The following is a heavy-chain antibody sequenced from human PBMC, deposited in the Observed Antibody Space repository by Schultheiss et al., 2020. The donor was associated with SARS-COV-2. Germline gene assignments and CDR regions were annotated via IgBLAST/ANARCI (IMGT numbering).Heavy chain of an antibody. J-gene: IGHJ4*02. D-gene: IGHD5-12*01. CDR1: GFTFSSYW. Sequence: GGSLRLSCAASGFTFSSYWMSWVRQAPGKGLEWVANIKQDGSEKYYVDSVKGRFTISRDNAKNSLYLQMNSLRVEDTAVYYCARFLRGYDFGYWGQGTLVTVSS. CDR2: IKQDGSEK. V-gene: IGHV3-7*01. CDR3: ARFLRGYDFGY.